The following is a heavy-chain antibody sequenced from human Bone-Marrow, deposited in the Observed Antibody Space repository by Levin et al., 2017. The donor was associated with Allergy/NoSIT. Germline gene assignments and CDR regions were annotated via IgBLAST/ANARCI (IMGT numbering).Heavy chain of an antibody. CDR1: GGSISSNY. V-gene: IGHV4-59*01. J-gene: IGHJ4*02. D-gene: IGHD3-10*01. Sequence: SQTLSLTCTVSGGSISSNYWSWIRQPPGKGLEWMGYVDYGGSTDFNPSLKGRVTLSLDMSKNQFSLRLSSVIAADTAVYYCARYYYGSGKNEYFDYWGQGTLVTVSS. CDR3: ARYYYGSGKNEYFDY. CDR2: VDYGGST.